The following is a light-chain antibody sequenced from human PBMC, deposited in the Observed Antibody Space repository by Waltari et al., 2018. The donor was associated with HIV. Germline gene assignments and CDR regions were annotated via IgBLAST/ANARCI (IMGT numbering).Light chain of an antibody. J-gene: IGLJ2*01. Sequence: SYVLTQPPSVSVAPGQTARITCEGNNIGSQSVHWYQQRPGQAPALVVHDDSDRPSGIPERVSGSNSGNTATLTISRVEAVDEADYYCQVWHSNSDHVVFGGGTKLTVL. V-gene: IGLV3-21*02. CDR1: NIGSQS. CDR3: QVWHSNSDHVV. CDR2: DDS.